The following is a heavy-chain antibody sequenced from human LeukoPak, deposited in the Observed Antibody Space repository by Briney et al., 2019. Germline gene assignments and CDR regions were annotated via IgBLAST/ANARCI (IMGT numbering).Heavy chain of an antibody. CDR3: ARGIVVVAQAPYYYYGMDV. CDR2: IIPIFGTA. CDR1: GYTFTSYY. J-gene: IGHJ6*02. D-gene: IGHD2-15*01. Sequence: SVKVSCKASGYTFTSYYMHWVRQAPGQGLEWMGGIIPIFGTANYAQKFQGRVTITADESTSTAYMELSSLRSEDTAVYYCARGIVVVAQAPYYYYGMDVWGQGTTVTVSS. V-gene: IGHV1-69*13.